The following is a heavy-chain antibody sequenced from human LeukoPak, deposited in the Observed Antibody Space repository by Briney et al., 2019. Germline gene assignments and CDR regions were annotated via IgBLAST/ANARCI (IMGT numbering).Heavy chain of an antibody. CDR1: GGSISSYY. Sequence: PSETLSHTCTVSGGSISSYYWSWIRQPPGKGLEWIGYIYYGGSTNYNPSLKSRVTISVDTSKNQFSLKLSSVTAADTAVYYCARGDIVVVPAAGDAFDIWGQGTMVTVSS. CDR3: ARGDIVVVPAAGDAFDI. V-gene: IGHV4-59*01. J-gene: IGHJ3*02. D-gene: IGHD2-2*01. CDR2: IYYGGST.